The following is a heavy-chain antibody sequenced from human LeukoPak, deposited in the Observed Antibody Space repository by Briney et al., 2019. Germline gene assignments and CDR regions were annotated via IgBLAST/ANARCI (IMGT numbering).Heavy chain of an antibody. CDR3: ARLASGLYGSGSSINWFDP. CDR2: TYPGDSDT. CDR1: GYSFTSYW. V-gene: IGHV5-51*01. Sequence: GESLKISCKGSGYSFTSYWIGWVRQMPGKGLEWMGITYPGDSDTRYSPSFQGQVTISADKSISTAYLQWSSLKASDTAMYYCARLASGLYGSGSSINWFDPWGQGTLVTVSS. J-gene: IGHJ5*02. D-gene: IGHD3-10*01.